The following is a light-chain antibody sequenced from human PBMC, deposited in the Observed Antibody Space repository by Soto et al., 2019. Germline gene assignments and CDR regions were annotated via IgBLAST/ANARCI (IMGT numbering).Light chain of an antibody. Sequence: EIVMTHSPATMSVSPGERATLSCRASQSVSSNLAWYQQKPGQAPRLLIFGASTWATGIPARFSGSGSGTEFTLTISSLQSEDFAVYYCQQYYNWPWTFGQGTKVEIK. J-gene: IGKJ1*01. CDR3: QQYYNWPWT. CDR1: QSVSSN. CDR2: GAS. V-gene: IGKV3-15*01.